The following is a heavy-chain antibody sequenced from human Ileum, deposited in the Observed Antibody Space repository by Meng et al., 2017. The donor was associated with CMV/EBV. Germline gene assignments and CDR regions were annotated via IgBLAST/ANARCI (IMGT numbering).Heavy chain of an antibody. CDR3: ARDYCGGEWDAFDI. V-gene: IGHV3-30-3*01. D-gene: IGHD2-21*01. J-gene: IGHJ3*02. Sequence: GGSLRLSCAASGFSLNDYTMHWVRQTPGKGLEWVALLTYDGSNKRYADSVKDRFTISRDSPKNTLYLQINSLRTEDTAVYYCARDYCGGEWDAFDIWGQGTMVTVSS. CDR2: LTYDGSNK. CDR1: GFSLNDYT.